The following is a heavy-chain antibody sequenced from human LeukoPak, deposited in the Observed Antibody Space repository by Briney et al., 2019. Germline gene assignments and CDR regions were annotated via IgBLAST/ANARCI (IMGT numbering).Heavy chain of an antibody. V-gene: IGHV4-59*01. Sequence: SETLSLTCTVSGSSISSYYWSWIRQPPGKGLEWIGYIYYSGSTNYNPSLKSRVTISVDTSKNQFSLKLSSVTAADTAVYYCARESCSGGSCYSDYWGQGTLVTVSS. CDR1: GSSISSYY. CDR2: IYYSGST. D-gene: IGHD2-15*01. CDR3: ARESCSGGSCYSDY. J-gene: IGHJ4*02.